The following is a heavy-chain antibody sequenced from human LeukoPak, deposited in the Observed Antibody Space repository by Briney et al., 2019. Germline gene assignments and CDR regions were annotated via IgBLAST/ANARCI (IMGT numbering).Heavy chain of an antibody. D-gene: IGHD2-2*02. Sequence: GASVKVSCKFSGYTLTELSMHWVRQAPGKGREGMGGFDPEDGETIYAQKFQGRVTMPEDTSTDTAYMELSSLRSEDTAVYYCATSDCSSTSCYKNYYYYMDVWGKGTSVTVPS. CDR3: ATSDCSSTSCYKNYYYYMDV. CDR2: FDPEDGET. V-gene: IGHV1-24*01. J-gene: IGHJ6*03. CDR1: GYTLTELS.